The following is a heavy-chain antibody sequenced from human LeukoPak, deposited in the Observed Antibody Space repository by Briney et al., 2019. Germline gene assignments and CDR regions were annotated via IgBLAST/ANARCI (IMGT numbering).Heavy chain of an antibody. CDR3: ARVPSLRFLEWSRARFDP. D-gene: IGHD3-3*01. V-gene: IGHV1-24*01. J-gene: IGHJ5*02. CDR2: FDPEDGET. Sequence: ASVKVSCKVSGYTLTELSMHWVRQAPGKGLEWMGGFDPEDGETIYAQKFQGRVTMTEDTSTDTAYMELSSLRSEDTAVYYCARVPSLRFLEWSRARFDPWGQGTLVTVSS. CDR1: GYTLTELS.